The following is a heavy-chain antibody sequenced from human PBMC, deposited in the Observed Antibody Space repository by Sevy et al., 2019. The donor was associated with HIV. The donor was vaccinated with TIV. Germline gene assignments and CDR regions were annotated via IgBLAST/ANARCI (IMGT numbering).Heavy chain of an antibody. CDR2: ISSRSSYI. Sequence: GGSLRLSCAASGFTFSSYYMNWVRQAPGKGLEWVSSISSRSSYIYYADSVKGRFTISRDNAKNSLYLQMNSLRADDTAVYFCARDGGCSSNICLLYFDCWGQGTLVTVSS. CDR3: ARDGGCSSNICLLYFDC. J-gene: IGHJ4*02. CDR1: GFTFSSYY. V-gene: IGHV3-21*01. D-gene: IGHD2-2*01.